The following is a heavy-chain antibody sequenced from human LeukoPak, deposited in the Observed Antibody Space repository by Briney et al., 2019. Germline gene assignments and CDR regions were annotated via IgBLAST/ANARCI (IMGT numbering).Heavy chain of an antibody. V-gene: IGHV4-34*01. CDR3: ATNYYGSGRPFDY. CDR1: GGSFSGYY. J-gene: IGHJ4*02. D-gene: IGHD3-10*01. Sequence: SETLSLTCAVYGGSFSGYYWSWIRQPPGKGLEWIGEINHSGSTNYNPSLKSRVTISVDTSKNQISLKLSSVTAADTAVYYCATNYYGSGRPFDYWGQGTLVTVSS. CDR2: INHSGST.